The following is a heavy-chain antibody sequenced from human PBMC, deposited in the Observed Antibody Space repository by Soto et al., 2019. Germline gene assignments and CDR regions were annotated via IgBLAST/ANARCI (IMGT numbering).Heavy chain of an antibody. CDR1: GFTFSSYW. J-gene: IGHJ4*02. Sequence: EVQLVESGGGLVQPGGSLRLSCAASGFTFSSYWMSWVRQAPGKGLEWVANIKQDGSEKYYVDSVKGRFTISRDNAKNSLFLQMNILRAEDTAVYYCATVDRSIPSHGGQGTLVTVSS. CDR2: IKQDGSEK. D-gene: IGHD3-22*01. CDR3: ATVDRSIPSH. V-gene: IGHV3-7*01.